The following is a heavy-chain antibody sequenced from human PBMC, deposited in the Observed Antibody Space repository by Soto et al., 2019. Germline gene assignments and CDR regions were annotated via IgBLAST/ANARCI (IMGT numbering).Heavy chain of an antibody. J-gene: IGHJ4*02. CDR1: GFTFSSYG. CDR2: ISYDGSNK. CDR3: AKDLRALEQPPEYYFDY. V-gene: IGHV3-30*18. Sequence: QVQLVESGGGVVQPGRSLRLSCAASGFTFSSYGMHWVRQAPGKGLEWVAVISYDGSNKYYADSVKGRFTISRDNSKNTLYLKMNRLRAEDTAVYYWAKDLRALEQPPEYYFDYWGQGTLVTVSS.